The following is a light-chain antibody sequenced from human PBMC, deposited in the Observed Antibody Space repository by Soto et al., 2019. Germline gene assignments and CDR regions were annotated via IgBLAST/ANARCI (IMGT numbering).Light chain of an antibody. Sequence: EIVLTQSPGTLSLSPGERATLSCRASQSVSSRHLAWYQQKPGQAPRLLIYGASSMATGIPDRFSGSGSGTDFTLTISRLEPEDFAVFYCQQYGTSQLTFGGGTKVEIK. J-gene: IGKJ4*01. CDR1: QSVSSRH. V-gene: IGKV3-20*01. CDR2: GAS. CDR3: QQYGTSQLT.